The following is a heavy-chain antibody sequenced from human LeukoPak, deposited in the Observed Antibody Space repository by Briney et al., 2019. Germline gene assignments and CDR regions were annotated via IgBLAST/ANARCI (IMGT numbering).Heavy chain of an antibody. J-gene: IGHJ4*02. Sequence: ASVKVSCKASGYTFSCYYIHWVRQAPGQGLEWMGWINPKSGGTNFEQKFQGRVTMNRDTSISTAFMELSRLTSDDTAVYYCARDALSGVVGATHFDYWGQGTLVSVSS. CDR1: GYTFSCYY. V-gene: IGHV1-2*02. CDR3: ARDALSGVVGATHFDY. CDR2: INPKSGGT. D-gene: IGHD1-26*01.